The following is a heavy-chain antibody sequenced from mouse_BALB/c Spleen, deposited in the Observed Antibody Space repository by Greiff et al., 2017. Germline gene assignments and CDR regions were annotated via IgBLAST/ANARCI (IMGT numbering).Heavy chain of an antibody. V-gene: IGHV1-69*01. Sequence: QVQLQQPGAELVMPGASVKMSCKASGYTFTDYWMHWVKQRPGQGLEWIGAIDTSDSYTSYNQKFKDKATLTVDESSSTAYMQLSSLTSEDSAVYYCARIREYGNYDYWGQGTLVTVSA. D-gene: IGHD2-10*02. J-gene: IGHJ3*01. CDR2: IDTSDSYT. CDR3: ARIREYGNYDY. CDR1: GYTFTDYW.